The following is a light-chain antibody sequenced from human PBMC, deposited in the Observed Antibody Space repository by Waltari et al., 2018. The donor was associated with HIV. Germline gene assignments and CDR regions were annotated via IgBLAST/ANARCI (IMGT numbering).Light chain of an antibody. J-gene: IGLJ1*01. CDR1: SSDVGGYNF. Sequence: QSALTQPRSVSGSPGQSVTISCTGTSSDVGGYNFVSWYQQHPGKAPKLMIYHVNKRPSGVPDRCSGSRSGNTASLTISGLQAEDEADYYGCSYAGSQIYVFGTGTKVTVL. CDR2: HVN. CDR3: CSYAGSQIYV. V-gene: IGLV2-11*01.